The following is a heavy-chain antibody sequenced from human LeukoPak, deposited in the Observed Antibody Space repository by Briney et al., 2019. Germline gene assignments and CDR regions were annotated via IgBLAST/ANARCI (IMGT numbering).Heavy chain of an antibody. D-gene: IGHD3-16*01. CDR3: AVGGGPTYDSPHDY. Sequence: GGSLRLSCAASGFTFSSYSMNWVRQAPGKGLEWVSYISSSSSTIYYADSVKGRFTISRDNAKNSPYLQMNSLRDEDTAVYYCAVGGGPTYDSPHDYWGQGTLVTVSS. CDR2: ISSSSSTI. CDR1: GFTFSSYS. J-gene: IGHJ4*02. V-gene: IGHV3-48*02.